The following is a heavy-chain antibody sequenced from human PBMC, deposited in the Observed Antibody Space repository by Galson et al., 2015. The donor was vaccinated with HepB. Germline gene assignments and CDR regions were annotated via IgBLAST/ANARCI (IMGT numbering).Heavy chain of an antibody. V-gene: IGHV3-21*01. J-gene: IGHJ6*03. Sequence: SLRLSCAASGFTFSSYSMNWVRQAPGKGLEWVSSISSSSSYIYYADSVKGRFTISRDNAKNSLYLQMNSLRAEDTAVYYCAREVVADYGDHTYYMDVWGKGTTVTVSS. CDR2: ISSSSSYI. CDR3: AREVVADYGDHTYYMDV. CDR1: GFTFSSYS. D-gene: IGHD4-17*01.